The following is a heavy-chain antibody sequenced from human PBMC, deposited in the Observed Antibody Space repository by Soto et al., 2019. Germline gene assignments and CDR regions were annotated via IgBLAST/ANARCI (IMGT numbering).Heavy chain of an antibody. CDR2: INHSGST. Sequence: QVQLQQWGAGLLKPSETLSLTCAVYGGSFSGYYWSSIRQPPGKGLEWIGEINHSGSTNYNPSLKSRVTISVDTSKNQFSLKLSSVTAADTAVYYCARGQRVSKWSDYWGQGTLVTVSS. D-gene: IGHD2-15*01. V-gene: IGHV4-34*01. CDR3: ARGQRVSKWSDY. J-gene: IGHJ4*02. CDR1: GGSFSGYY.